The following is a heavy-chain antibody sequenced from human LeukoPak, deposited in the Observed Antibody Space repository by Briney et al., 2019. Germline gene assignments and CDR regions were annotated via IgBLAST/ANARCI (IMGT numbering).Heavy chain of an antibody. CDR1: GGTFSSYA. CDR2: IIPIFGTA. V-gene: IGHV1-69*13. J-gene: IGHJ6*02. Sequence: SVKVSCKASGGTFSSYAISWVRQAPGQGLEWMGGIIPIFGTANYAQKFQGRVTITADESTSTACMELSSLRSEDTAVYYCARGVVPAAIGEGHGMDVWGQGTTVTVSS. D-gene: IGHD2-2*02. CDR3: ARGVVPAAIGEGHGMDV.